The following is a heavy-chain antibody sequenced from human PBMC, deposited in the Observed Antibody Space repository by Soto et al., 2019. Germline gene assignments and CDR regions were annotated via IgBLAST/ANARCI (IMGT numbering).Heavy chain of an antibody. Sequence: QVQLVESGGGVVQPGQSLILSCAASGFTISNYGMHWVRQAPGKGLEWVAVIWKDGNNKYYRDSVKGRVTISRDNSKNTLELQMSSLRGEATAVYCCGRGEAWTDEAFDIWGQGTMVTVS. CDR1: GFTISNYG. D-gene: IGHD1-26*01. CDR3: GRGEAWTDEAFDI. J-gene: IGHJ3*02. V-gene: IGHV3-33*01. CDR2: IWKDGNNK.